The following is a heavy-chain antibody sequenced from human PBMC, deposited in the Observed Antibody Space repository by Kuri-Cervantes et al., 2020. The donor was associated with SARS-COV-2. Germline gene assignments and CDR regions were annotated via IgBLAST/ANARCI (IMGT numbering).Heavy chain of an antibody. CDR1: GFTFSSYW. V-gene: IGHV3-30-3*01. J-gene: IGHJ4*02. CDR2: ISYDGSNK. Sequence: GGSLRLSCAASGFTFSSYWMSWVRQAPGKGLEWVAVISYDGSNKYYADSVKGRFTISRDNSKNTLYLQMNSLRAEDTAVYYCARERGRYDFWSGYQTDYWGQGALVTVSS. CDR3: ARERGRYDFWSGYQTDY. D-gene: IGHD3-3*01.